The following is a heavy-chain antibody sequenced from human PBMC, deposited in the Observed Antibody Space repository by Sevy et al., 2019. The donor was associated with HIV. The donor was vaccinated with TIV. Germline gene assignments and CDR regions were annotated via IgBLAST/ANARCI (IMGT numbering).Heavy chain of an antibody. J-gene: IGHJ5*02. Sequence: SETLSLTCTVSGGSISSGDYYWSWIRQPPGKGLEWIGYIYYSGSTYYNPSLRSRVTISVDTSKNQFSLKLSSVTAAETAVYYCARDCGQKSTYWFDPWGQGTLVTVSS. CDR1: GGSISSGDYY. CDR3: ARDCGQKSTYWFDP. V-gene: IGHV4-30-4*01. D-gene: IGHD2-21*01. CDR2: IYYSGST.